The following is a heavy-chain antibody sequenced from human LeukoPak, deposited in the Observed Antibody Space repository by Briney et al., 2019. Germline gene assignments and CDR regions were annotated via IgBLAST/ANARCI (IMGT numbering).Heavy chain of an antibody. D-gene: IGHD2-2*01. J-gene: IGHJ6*03. V-gene: IGHV3-23*01. CDR1: GFLFSTYA. CDR2: ISGIGDNT. CDR3: AKSQVVPVFPQKYYYYMDV. Sequence: PGGSLRLSCGVSGFLFSTYAMSWVRQAPDKGLEWVSGISGIGDNTYYADSVKGRFTISRDNSKNTLYLQMNSLRAEDTAVYYCAKSQVVPVFPQKYYYYMDVWGKGTTVTVSS.